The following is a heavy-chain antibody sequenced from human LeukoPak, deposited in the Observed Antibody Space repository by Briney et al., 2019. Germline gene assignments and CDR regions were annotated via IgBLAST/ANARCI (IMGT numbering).Heavy chain of an antibody. CDR1: GDSISSGSFY. V-gene: IGHV4-61*02. Sequence: SETLSLTCTVSGDSISSGSFYWSWIRQPAGKVLEWIGRTYTSGGTDYSPSLKSRVTISMDTSKNQFSLKLSSVTAADTAVYYCAKDRGDTHNSGYFVYWGQGTLVTVSS. CDR3: AKDRGDTHNSGYFVY. D-gene: IGHD3-10*01. J-gene: IGHJ4*02. CDR2: TYTSGGT.